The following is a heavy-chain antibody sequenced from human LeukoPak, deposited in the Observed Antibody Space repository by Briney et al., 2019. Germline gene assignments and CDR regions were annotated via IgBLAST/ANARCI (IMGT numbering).Heavy chain of an antibody. CDR1: GGSISGYY. V-gene: IGHV4-59*08. Sequence: PSETLSLTCTVSGGSISGYYWSWIRQPPGKGLEWIGYIYYNGSTNYNPSLKSRVTISVDTSKNQFSLKLSSVTAADTAVYYCARSRWLILWGQGTLVTVSS. D-gene: IGHD6-19*01. CDR3: ARSRWLIL. J-gene: IGHJ4*02. CDR2: IYYNGST.